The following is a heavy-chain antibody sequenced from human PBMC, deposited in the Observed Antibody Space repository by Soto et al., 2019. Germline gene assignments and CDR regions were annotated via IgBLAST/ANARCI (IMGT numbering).Heavy chain of an antibody. CDR2: IYHSGST. Sequence: SETLSLTCAVYGGSISSNKLWSWVRQPPGKGLEWIGEIYHSGSTNYNPSLKSRVTISLDKSKNQFSLKLTSVTAADSAVYYCARDDHIVVVPTSLGAMDVWGQGTTVT. D-gene: IGHD2-2*01. CDR3: ARDDHIVVVPTSLGAMDV. V-gene: IGHV4-4*02. CDR1: GGSISSNKL. J-gene: IGHJ6*02.